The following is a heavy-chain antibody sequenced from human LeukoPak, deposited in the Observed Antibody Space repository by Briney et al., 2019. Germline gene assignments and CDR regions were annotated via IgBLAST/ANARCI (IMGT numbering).Heavy chain of an antibody. CDR3: AKDQAIAAVRTYYFDY. CDR2: IHGSGVTT. D-gene: IGHD6-13*01. Sequence: GGSLRLSCAASAFSFSSFAMTWVRQAPGKGREWVSGIHGSGVTTYYADSVKGRFTISRDNSRKMLYLQMNSLRAEDTAVYYCAKDQAIAAVRTYYFDYWGQGTLVTVSS. CDR1: AFSFSSFA. V-gene: IGHV3-23*01. J-gene: IGHJ4*02.